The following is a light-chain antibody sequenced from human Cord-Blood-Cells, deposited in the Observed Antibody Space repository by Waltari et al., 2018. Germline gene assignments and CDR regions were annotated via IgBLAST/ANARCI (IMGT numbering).Light chain of an antibody. CDR1: SSDVAGYNY. V-gene: IGLV2-14*03. CDR3: SSYTSSSTWV. J-gene: IGLJ3*02. CDR2: DVS. Sequence: QSALTQPASVSGSPGQSITISCTGTSSDVAGYNYVSWYQHHPGKAPKLMIDDVSNRPSGVSNRFSGSKSGNTASLTISGRQAEDEADYYCSSYTSSSTWVFGGGTKLTVL.